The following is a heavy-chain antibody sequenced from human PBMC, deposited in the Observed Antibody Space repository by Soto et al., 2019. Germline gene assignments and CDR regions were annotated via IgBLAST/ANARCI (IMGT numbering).Heavy chain of an antibody. CDR3: ARYPRYFAAIGYCMDV. V-gene: IGHV4-59*01. D-gene: IGHD2-2*02. Sequence: SETLSLTCTVSGGSISSYYWSWIRQPPGKGLEWIGYIYYSGSTNYNPSLKSRVTISVDTSKNQFSLKLSSVTAADTAVYYCARYPRYFAAIGYCMDVWGQGTTVTVSS. J-gene: IGHJ6*02. CDR1: GGSISSYY. CDR2: IYYSGST.